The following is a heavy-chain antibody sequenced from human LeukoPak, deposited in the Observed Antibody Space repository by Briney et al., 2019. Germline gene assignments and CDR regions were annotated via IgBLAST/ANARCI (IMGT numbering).Heavy chain of an antibody. CDR1: GYTFTGYY. Sequence: EASVKVSCKASGYTFTGYYMHWVRRAPGQGLEWMGWINPNSGGTNYAQKFQGWVTMTRDTSISTAYMELSRLRSDDTAVYYCAITLLWFGELSDWGQGTLVTVSS. CDR3: AITLLWFGELSD. V-gene: IGHV1-2*04. J-gene: IGHJ4*02. D-gene: IGHD3-10*01. CDR2: INPNSGGT.